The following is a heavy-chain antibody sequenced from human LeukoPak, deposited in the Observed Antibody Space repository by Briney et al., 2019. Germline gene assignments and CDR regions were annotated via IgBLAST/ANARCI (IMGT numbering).Heavy chain of an antibody. CDR3: ARGILLRDSSGESWFDP. Sequence: SETLSLTCTVSGGSISSYYWSWIRQPPGKGLEWIGYIYYSGSTNYNPSLKSRVTISVDTSKNQFSLKLSSVTAADTAVYYCARGILLRDSSGESWFDPWGQGTLVTVSS. V-gene: IGHV4-59*01. J-gene: IGHJ5*02. CDR2: IYYSGST. CDR1: GGSISSYY. D-gene: IGHD3-22*01.